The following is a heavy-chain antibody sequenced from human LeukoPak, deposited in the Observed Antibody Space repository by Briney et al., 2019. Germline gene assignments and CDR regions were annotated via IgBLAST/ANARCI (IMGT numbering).Heavy chain of an antibody. CDR3: ARDDYFDISGYYSDNAFDI. CDR2: ISGSGTST. V-gene: IGHV3-23*01. Sequence: GGSLRLSCAASGFTFSTYAMGWVRQAPGKGLEWVSFISGSGTSTYYADSVKGRFTISRDNSKNTLSLQMNSLRAEDTAVYYCARDDYFDISGYYSDNAFDIWGQGTMVTVSS. J-gene: IGHJ3*02. D-gene: IGHD3-22*01. CDR1: GFTFSTYA.